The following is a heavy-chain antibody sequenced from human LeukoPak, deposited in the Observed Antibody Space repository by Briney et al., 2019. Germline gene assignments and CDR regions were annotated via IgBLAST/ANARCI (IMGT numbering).Heavy chain of an antibody. J-gene: IGHJ6*04. CDR1: GGSFSGYY. V-gene: IGHV4-34*01. Sequence: PWKTLSLTCAVYGGSFSGYYWSWIRQPPGKGLEWIGEINHSGSTNYNPSLKSRVTISVDTSKNQFSLKLSSVTAADTAVYYCAREGRSGRWGDVWGKGTTVTVSS. CDR3: AREGRSGRWGDV. CDR2: INHSGST. D-gene: IGHD2-15*01.